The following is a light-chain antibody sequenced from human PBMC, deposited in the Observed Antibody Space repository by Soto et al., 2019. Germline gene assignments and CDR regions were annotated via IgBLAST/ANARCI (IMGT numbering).Light chain of an antibody. CDR2: YDS. V-gene: IGLV3-21*04. J-gene: IGLJ1*01. Sequence: SYELTQPPSVSVAPEKTARLTCGGDNIGSKRVHWYRQKPGQAPVLVIYYDSDRPSGIPERFSGSNSGNTATLTINRGEAGDEADYYCQVWDITTDHYVFGTGTKLTAL. CDR3: QVWDITTDHYV. CDR1: NIGSKR.